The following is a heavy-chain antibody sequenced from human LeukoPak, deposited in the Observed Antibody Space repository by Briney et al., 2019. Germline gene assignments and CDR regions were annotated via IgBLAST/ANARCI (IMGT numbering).Heavy chain of an antibody. CDR3: ARPSEDCSGGSCYSY. CDR2: ISRGSSTI. D-gene: IGHD2-15*01. CDR1: GFTFSSYT. V-gene: IGHV3-48*02. J-gene: IGHJ4*02. Sequence: YPGGSLRLSCATSGFTFSSYTMSWVRQAPGRGLEWVSYISRGSSTIYYADSVKGRFTISRDNAKNSLYLQMNSLRDEDTAVYYCARPSEDCSGGSCYSYWGQGTLVTVSS.